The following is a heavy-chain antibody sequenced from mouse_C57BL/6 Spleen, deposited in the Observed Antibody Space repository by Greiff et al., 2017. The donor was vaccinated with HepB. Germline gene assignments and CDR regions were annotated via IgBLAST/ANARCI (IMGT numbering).Heavy chain of an antibody. V-gene: IGHV1-78*01. CDR2: IYPRDGST. CDR3: ARARWIYYEYDFYAMDY. J-gene: IGHJ4*01. Sequence: VQLQQSDAELVKPGASVKISCKVSGYTFTDHTIHWMKQRPEQGLEWIGYIYPRDGSTKYNEKFKGKATLTADKSSSTAYMQLNSLTSEDSAVYFCARARWIYYEYDFYAMDYWGQGTSVTVSS. D-gene: IGHD2-4*01. CDR1: GYTFTDHT.